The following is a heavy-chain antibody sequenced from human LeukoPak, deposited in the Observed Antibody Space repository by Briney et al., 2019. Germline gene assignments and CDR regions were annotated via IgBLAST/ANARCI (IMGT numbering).Heavy chain of an antibody. Sequence: PSETLSLTCTVSGGSISSYYWSWIRQPAGKGLEWIGRMYISGSTNYNPSLKSRVAMSVDTSKNQFSLKLNSVTAADTAVYYSAREGDDILTGYSFDAFDVWGQGTMVTVSS. CDR2: MYISGST. J-gene: IGHJ3*01. CDR3: AREGDDILTGYSFDAFDV. D-gene: IGHD3-9*01. V-gene: IGHV4-4*07. CDR1: GGSISSYY.